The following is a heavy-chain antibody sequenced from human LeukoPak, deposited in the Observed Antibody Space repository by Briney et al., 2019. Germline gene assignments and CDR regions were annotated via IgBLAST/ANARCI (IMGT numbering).Heavy chain of an antibody. D-gene: IGHD6-6*01. J-gene: IGHJ4*02. CDR2: ISTSGDNT. V-gene: IGHV3-23*01. Sequence: GGSLRLSCAASGFTFSSYAMTWVRQAPGKGLEWVSAISTSGDNTYYADSVRGRFTISRDNSKNTLYLQMNSLRADDTAVYYCAKGAPSSSSIFDFWGPGTLVTVSS. CDR1: GFTFSSYA. CDR3: AKGAPSSSSIFDF.